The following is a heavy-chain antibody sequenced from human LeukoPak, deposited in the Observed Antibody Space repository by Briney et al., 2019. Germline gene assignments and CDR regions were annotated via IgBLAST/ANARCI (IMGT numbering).Heavy chain of an antibody. CDR1: GFTFSSYW. CDR2: ISGSGGST. D-gene: IGHD3-16*01. CDR3: AKYPRMGYFDY. J-gene: IGHJ4*02. Sequence: GALRLSCAASGFTFSSYWMSWVRQAPGKGLEWVSAISGSGGSTYYADSVKGRFTISRDNSKNTLYLQMNSLRAEDTAVYYCAKYPRMGYFDYWGQGTLVTVSS. V-gene: IGHV3-23*01.